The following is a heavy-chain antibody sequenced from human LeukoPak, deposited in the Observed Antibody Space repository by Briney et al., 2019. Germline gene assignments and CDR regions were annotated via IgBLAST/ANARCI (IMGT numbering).Heavy chain of an antibody. CDR3: ARDRGYAMDV. CDR1: GLSISDNY. J-gene: IGHJ6*02. V-gene: IGHV3-53*01. Sequence: GGSLRLSCAASGLSISDNYMSWVRQAPGKGLEWVSVIHSGGNIYYADSVKGRFTISRDNSKNTLYLQMNSLRAEDTAVYYCARDRGYAMDVWGQGTTVTVSS. D-gene: IGHD1-1*01. CDR2: IHSGGNI.